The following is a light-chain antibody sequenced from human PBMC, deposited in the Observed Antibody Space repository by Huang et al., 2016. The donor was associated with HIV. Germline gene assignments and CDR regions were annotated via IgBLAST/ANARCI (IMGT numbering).Light chain of an antibody. CDR1: QSVRYY. J-gene: IGKJ1*01. CDR3: QQSYITPRT. V-gene: IGKV1-39*01. CDR2: AAS. Sequence: DIQVTQSPSPLSESVGDRVTISCRASQSVRYYLNWYQQKQGKAPKLLIYAASRLQSGVPSRFSGSGSGTDFTLTISNLQPEDFATYFCQQSYITPRTFGQGTKVE.